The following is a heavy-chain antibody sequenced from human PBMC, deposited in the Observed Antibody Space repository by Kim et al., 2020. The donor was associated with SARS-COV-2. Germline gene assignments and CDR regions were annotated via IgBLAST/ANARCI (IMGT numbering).Heavy chain of an antibody. CDR3: ATAYAAAGTVPFDY. CDR1: GYTLTELS. J-gene: IGHJ4*02. D-gene: IGHD6-13*01. CDR2: FDPEDGET. V-gene: IGHV1-24*01. Sequence: ASVKVSCKVSGYTLTELSMHWVRQAPGKGLEWMGGFDPEDGETIYAQKFQGRVTMTEDTSTDTAYMELSSLRSEDTAVYYCATAYAAAGTVPFDYWGQGTLVTVSS.